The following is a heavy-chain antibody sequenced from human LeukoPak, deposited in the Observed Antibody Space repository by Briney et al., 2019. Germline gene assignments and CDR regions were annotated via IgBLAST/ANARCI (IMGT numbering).Heavy chain of an antibody. V-gene: IGHV3-74*01. Sequence: PGGSLRLSCAASRFTFSTYWMHWVRQAPGKGLVWVSRINSDGSSTGYADSVKGRFTISRDNAKNTLYLQMNSLRAEDTAVYYCAKEIYSSGWPGFDYWGQGTLVTVSS. D-gene: IGHD6-19*01. CDR1: RFTFSTYW. CDR2: INSDGSST. CDR3: AKEIYSSGWPGFDY. J-gene: IGHJ4*02.